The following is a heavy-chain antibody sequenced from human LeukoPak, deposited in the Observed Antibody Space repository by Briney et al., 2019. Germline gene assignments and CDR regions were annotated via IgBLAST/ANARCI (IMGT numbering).Heavy chain of an antibody. CDR1: GLSFSTYA. J-gene: IGHJ4*02. D-gene: IGHD1-26*01. CDR3: TTGGNNYGY. V-gene: IGHV3-15*01. CDR2: IKSKKDGGTT. Sequence: PGGSLRLSCAASGLSFSTYAMSWVRQAPGKGLEWVGRIKSKKDGGTTDNAAPVKGRFTISRDDSKNTLYLQMNSLKTEDTAVYYCTTGGNNYGYWGQGTLVTVSS.